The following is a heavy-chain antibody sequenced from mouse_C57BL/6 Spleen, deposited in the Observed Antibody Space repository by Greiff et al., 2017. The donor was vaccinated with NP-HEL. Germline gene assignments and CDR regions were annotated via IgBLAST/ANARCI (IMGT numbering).Heavy chain of an antibody. CDR3: ARFYDYDTFAY. V-gene: IGHV1-52*01. CDR1: GYTFTSYW. J-gene: IGHJ3*01. CDR2: IDPSDSET. Sequence: QVQLQQPGAELVRPGSSVKLSCKASGYTFTSYWMHWVKQRPIQGLEWIGNIDPSDSETHYNQKFKDKATLTVDKSSSTAYMQLSSLTSEDSAVYYCARFYDYDTFAYWGQGTLVTVSA. D-gene: IGHD2-4*01.